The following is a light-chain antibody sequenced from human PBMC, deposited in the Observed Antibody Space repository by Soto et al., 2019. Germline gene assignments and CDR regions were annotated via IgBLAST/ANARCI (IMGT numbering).Light chain of an antibody. CDR3: QSYDSSNQRVV. CDR1: SGSIASNY. Sequence: NFMLTQPHSVSASPGKTVTISCTRSSGSIASNYVQWYQQRPGSSPTTVIYEDNQRPSGVPDRFSGSLDSSSNSASLTISGLKTEDEADYYCQSYDSSNQRVVFGGGTKLTVL. CDR2: EDN. J-gene: IGLJ2*01. V-gene: IGLV6-57*01.